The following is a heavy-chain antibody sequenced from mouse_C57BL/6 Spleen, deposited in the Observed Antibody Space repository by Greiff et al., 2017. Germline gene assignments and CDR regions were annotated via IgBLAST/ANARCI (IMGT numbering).Heavy chain of an antibody. J-gene: IGHJ3*01. CDR1: GFTFSGYG. CDR3: ARTSTGTDWFAY. V-gene: IGHV5-6*01. CDR2: ISSGGSYT. Sequence: EVLLVESGGDLVKPGGSLKLSCAASGFTFSGYGMSWVRQTPDKRLEWVATISSGGSYTYYPDSVKGRSTISRDNAKNTLYLQMSSLKSEDSAMYYCARTSTGTDWFAYWGQGTLVTVSA. D-gene: IGHD4-1*02.